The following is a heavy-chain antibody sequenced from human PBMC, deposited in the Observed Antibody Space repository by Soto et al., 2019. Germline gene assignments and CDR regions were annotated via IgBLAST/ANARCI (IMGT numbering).Heavy chain of an antibody. CDR2: VNAGNGNT. J-gene: IGHJ6*03. CDR3: ARVRFVVAVVIIPSTRGLDV. V-gene: IGHV1-3*01. Sequence: ASVKVSCKASGYTFTSYAMHWVRQAPGQRLEWMGWVNAGNGNTKYSQKFQGRVTITRDTSASTAYMELSSLRSEDTAVYYCARVRFVVAVVIIPSTRGLDVWGKGTTGSACS. CDR1: GYTFTSYA. D-gene: IGHD3-3*01.